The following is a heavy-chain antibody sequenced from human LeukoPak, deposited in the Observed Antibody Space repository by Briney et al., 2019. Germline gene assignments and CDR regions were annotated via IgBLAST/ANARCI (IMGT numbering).Heavy chain of an antibody. D-gene: IGHD2-21*02. CDR2: INHSGIT. J-gene: IGHJ4*02. CDR1: GGSFSGYY. CDR3: ARGLVTHVGLWNY. V-gene: IGHV4-34*01. Sequence: SETLSLTCAVYGGSFSGYYWSWIRQPPGKGLEWLGEINHSGITNYNPSLKSRVTISLDMSKSQFSLKLSSVTAADTAVYYCARGLVTHVGLWNYWGQGSLVTVSS.